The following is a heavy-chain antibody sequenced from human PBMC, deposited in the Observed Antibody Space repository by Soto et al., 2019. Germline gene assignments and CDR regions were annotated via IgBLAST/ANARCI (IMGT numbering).Heavy chain of an antibody. CDR2: IYHSGST. J-gene: IGHJ2*01. CDR1: GGSISSGGYS. CDR3: ARSYSGSYHYWYFDL. V-gene: IGHV4-30-2*01. D-gene: IGHD1-26*01. Sequence: QLQLQESGSGLVKPSQTLSLTCAVSGGSISSGGYSWSWIRQPPGKGLEWIGYIYHSGSTYYNPSLTSRVTISVDRSKNQFSLKLSSVTAADTAVYYCARSYSGSYHYWYFDLWGRGTLVTVSS.